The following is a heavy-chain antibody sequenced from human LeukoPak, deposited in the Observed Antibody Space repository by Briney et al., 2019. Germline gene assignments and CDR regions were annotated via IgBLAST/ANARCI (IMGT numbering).Heavy chain of an antibody. CDR3: AKDYDYVWGSYRQGSYFDY. J-gene: IGHJ4*02. Sequence: GGPLRLSCVASGFTFSSYAMSWVRQAPGKGLEGVSAISGSGGSTYYVDSVKGRFTISRDNSKNTLYLQMNSLRAEDTAVYYCAKDYDYVWGSYRQGSYFDYWGQGTLVTVSS. V-gene: IGHV3-23*01. CDR1: GFTFSSYA. CDR2: ISGSGGST. D-gene: IGHD3-16*02.